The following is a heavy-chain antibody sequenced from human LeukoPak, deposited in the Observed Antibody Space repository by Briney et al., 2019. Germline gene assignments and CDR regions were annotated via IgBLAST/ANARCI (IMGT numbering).Heavy chain of an antibody. J-gene: IGHJ4*02. CDR1: GGSISGYY. D-gene: IGHD6-19*01. CDR3: ARRRYGSGQIDC. V-gene: IGHV4-59*08. CDR2: IYYSGST. Sequence: SETLSLTCTVSGGSISGYYWTWIRQPPGKGLEYIGYIYYSGSTNHNPSLNSRVTISADTSKNQFSLKLSSVTAADTAVYYCARRRYGSGQIDCWGQGTLVTVSS.